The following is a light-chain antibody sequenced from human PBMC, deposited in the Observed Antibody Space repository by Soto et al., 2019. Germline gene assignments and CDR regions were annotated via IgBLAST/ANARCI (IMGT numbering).Light chain of an antibody. CDR2: EVS. CDR1: SSDVGGYNY. Sequence: QSALTQPASVSRSPGQSITISCTGTSSDVGGYNYVSWYQQHPGKAPKLMIYEVSKRPSGVPDRFSGSKSGNTASLTVSGLQAEDEADYYCNSYAGSNNWVFGGGTKL. J-gene: IGLJ3*02. V-gene: IGLV2-8*02. CDR3: NSYAGSNNWV.